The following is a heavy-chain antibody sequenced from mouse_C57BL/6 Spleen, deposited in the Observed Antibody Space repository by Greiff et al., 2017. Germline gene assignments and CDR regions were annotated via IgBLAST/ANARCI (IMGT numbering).Heavy chain of an antibody. J-gene: IGHJ4*01. D-gene: IGHD1-1*01. Sequence: QVQLKQSGPELVKPGASVTISCKASGYAFSSSWMNWVKQRPGKGLEWIGRIYPGDGDTNYNGKFKGKATLTADKSSSSAYMHIICLTSEDSAVYFCARLLLVYAMDYWGQGTSVTVSS. V-gene: IGHV1-82*01. CDR2: IYPGDGDT. CDR3: ARLLLVYAMDY. CDR1: GYAFSSSW.